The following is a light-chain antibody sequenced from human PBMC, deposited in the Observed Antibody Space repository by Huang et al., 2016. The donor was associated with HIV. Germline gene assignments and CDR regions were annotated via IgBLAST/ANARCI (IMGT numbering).Light chain of an antibody. CDR2: DTS. V-gene: IGKV3-11*01. J-gene: IGKJ2*01. CDR3: QQPGS. CDR1: QSVGGY. Sequence: EIVLPQSPASLSLSPVERATLSCRASQSVGGYLAWYQQKTGQAPRLLIYDTSTRATGIPARCSGSGSVTGCTLTISSLEPEDFAVYYCQQPGSFGQGTKVDIK.